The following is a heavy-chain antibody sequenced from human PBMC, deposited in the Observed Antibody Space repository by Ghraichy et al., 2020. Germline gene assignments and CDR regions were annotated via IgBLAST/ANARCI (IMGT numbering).Heavy chain of an antibody. D-gene: IGHD6-19*01. CDR2: IYYSGST. J-gene: IGHJ4*02. CDR3: ARHSGYSSPFYH. CDR1: GASISISNYY. V-gene: IGHV4-39*01. Sequence: SETLSLTCTVSGASISISNYYWGWILQPPGKGLEWIGSIYYSGSTYCNPSLKSRVTISVDTSKNQFSLNLNSVTAADTAVYYCARHSGYSSPFYHWGQGTLVTVSS.